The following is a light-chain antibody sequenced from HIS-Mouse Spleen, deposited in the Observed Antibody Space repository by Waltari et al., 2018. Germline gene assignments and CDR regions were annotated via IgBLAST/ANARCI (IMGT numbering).Light chain of an antibody. J-gene: IGLJ2*01. CDR1: SSDVGGYNY. CDR2: EVS. Sequence: QSALTQPASVSGSPGQSITISCTGTSSDVGGYNYVSLYQQHPGKAPKLMIYEVSNRPSGVSNRFAGSKSGNTASLTISGLQAEDEADYYCSSYTSSSPYVVFGGGTKLTVL. V-gene: IGLV2-14*01. CDR3: SSYTSSSPYVV.